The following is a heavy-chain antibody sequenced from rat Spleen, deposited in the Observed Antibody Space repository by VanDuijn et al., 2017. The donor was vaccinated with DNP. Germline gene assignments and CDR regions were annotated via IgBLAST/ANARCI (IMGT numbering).Heavy chain of an antibody. Sequence: EVQLQESGPGLVKPSQSLSLICSVTGYSITSSYRWSWIRKFPGNKLEWMGSINSAGTTKYNPSLKSRISITRDTSKNQLFLQVNSVTTEDTATYHCARWSNFFDYWGHGVMVTVSS. CDR1: GYSITSSYR. CDR2: INSAGTT. V-gene: IGHV3-3*01. CDR3: ARWSNFFDY. J-gene: IGHJ2*01.